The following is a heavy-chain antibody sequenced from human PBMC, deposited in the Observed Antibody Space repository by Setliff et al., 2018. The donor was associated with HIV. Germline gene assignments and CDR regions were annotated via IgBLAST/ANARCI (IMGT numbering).Heavy chain of an antibody. CDR2: ISPDDSDT. CDR1: GYVFTNYW. V-gene: IGHV5-51*01. D-gene: IGHD3-3*01. J-gene: IGHJ5*02. Sequence: SLKISCKSFGYVFTNYWIGWVRQMPGKGLEWMGIISPDDSDTRYSPSFQGQVTISVDKSTSTAYLQWSSLKASDSAIYYCARHFGISYRSPFDPWGQGTLVTVSS. CDR3: ARHFGISYRSPFDP.